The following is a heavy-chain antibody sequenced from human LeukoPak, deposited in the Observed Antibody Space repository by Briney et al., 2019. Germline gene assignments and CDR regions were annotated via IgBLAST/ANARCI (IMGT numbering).Heavy chain of an antibody. J-gene: IGHJ4*02. D-gene: IGHD5-12*01. CDR1: GYTFTGYY. CDR3: ARGGWYSGYVGVDY. Sequence: ASVKVSCKASGYTFTGYYMHWVRQAHGQRLEWMGRINPNSGGTNYAQKFQGWVTMTRDTSISTAYMELSRLRSDDTAVYYCARGGWYSGYVGVDYWGQGTLVTVSS. V-gene: IGHV1-2*04. CDR2: INPNSGGT.